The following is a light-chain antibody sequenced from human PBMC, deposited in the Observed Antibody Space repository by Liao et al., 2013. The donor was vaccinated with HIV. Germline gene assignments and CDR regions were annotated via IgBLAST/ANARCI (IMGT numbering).Light chain of an antibody. CDR1: ALPKLY. V-gene: IGLV3-25*03. Sequence: SYELTQPPSVSVSPGQTARITCSGDALPKLYAYWYQQKPGQAPVLVIYKDSERPSGIPERFSGSSSGTTVTLTISGVQAEDEADYYCQAWDSSTAYYVFGTGTKVTVL. J-gene: IGLJ1*01. CDR3: QAWDSSTAYYV. CDR2: KDS.